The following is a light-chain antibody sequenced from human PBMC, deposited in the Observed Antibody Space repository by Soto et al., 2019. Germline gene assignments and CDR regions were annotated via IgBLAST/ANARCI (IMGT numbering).Light chain of an antibody. V-gene: IGLV2-14*01. CDR3: SSYSITSTLV. J-gene: IGLJ3*02. Sequence: QSALTQPASVSGSPGQSITISCSGSVSDVGGYKYVSWYQHHPGKAPKLIISEVSNRPSGLSNRFSGSKAGNTASLTISGLQAEDEADYYCSSYSITSTLVFGGGTKVTVL. CDR2: EVS. CDR1: VSDVGGYKY.